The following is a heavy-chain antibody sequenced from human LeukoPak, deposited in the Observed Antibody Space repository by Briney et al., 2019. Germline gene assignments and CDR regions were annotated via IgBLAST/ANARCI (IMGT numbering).Heavy chain of an antibody. J-gene: IGHJ6*03. V-gene: IGHV1-69*05. D-gene: IGHD6-13*01. Sequence: GASVKVCCKASGYTFSSCAISWVRPAPGQGLGWMGGIIPIFGAANYAQKFQGRVTITTDESTSTAYMELSSLRSEDTAVYYCARVGNRQQLVRGYYYYYYMDVWGKGTTVTVSS. CDR2: IIPIFGAA. CDR1: GYTFSSCA. CDR3: ARVGNRQQLVRGYYYYYYMDV.